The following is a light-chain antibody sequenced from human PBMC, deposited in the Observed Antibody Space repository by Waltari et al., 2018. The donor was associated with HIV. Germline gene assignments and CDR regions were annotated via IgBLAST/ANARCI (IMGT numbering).Light chain of an antibody. Sequence: DIVMTQSPDSLAVSLGERASINCKYSQSVLSSSKNKNYLAWYQQKPGQPPNVLIYWASTRESGVPDRFSGSGSGTDFTLTISSLQAEDVAVYYCQQYYSTPWTFGQGTKVESK. CDR3: QQYYSTPWT. CDR1: QSVLSSSKNKNY. V-gene: IGKV4-1*01. CDR2: WAS. J-gene: IGKJ1*01.